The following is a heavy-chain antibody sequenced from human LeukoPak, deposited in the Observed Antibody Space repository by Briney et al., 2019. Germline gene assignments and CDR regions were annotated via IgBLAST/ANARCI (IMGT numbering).Heavy chain of an antibody. V-gene: IGHV4-34*01. J-gene: IGHJ5*02. D-gene: IGHD6-13*01. CDR2: INHSGST. CDR1: GGSFSGYY. Sequence: SENLSLTCAVYGGSFSGYYWSWIRQPPGKGLEWIGEINHSGSTNYNPSLKSRVTISVDTSKNQFSLKLSSVTAADTAVYYCARGLGYSSSWYGVWFDPWGQGTLVTVSS. CDR3: ARGLGYSSSWYGVWFDP.